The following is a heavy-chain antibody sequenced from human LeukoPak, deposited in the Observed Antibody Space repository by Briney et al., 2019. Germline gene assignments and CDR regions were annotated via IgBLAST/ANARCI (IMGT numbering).Heavy chain of an antibody. CDR2: IKQSGST. CDR3: ARVDIVVVGATD. Sequence: SETLSLTCAVYGGSFSGYYGSWIRQPPGKGLEGIGEIKQSGSTNYNPSLKGRVTIPVDTSKNQLSLKLNSVTAADTSVYYCARVDIVVVGATDWGQGTLVTVSS. CDR1: GGSFSGYY. V-gene: IGHV4-34*01. J-gene: IGHJ4*02. D-gene: IGHD2-15*01.